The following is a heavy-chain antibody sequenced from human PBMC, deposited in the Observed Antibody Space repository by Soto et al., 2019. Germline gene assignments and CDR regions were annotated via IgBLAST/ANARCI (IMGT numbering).Heavy chain of an antibody. Sequence: SETLSLTCAVSSGSISSSNWWSWVRQPPGKGLEWIGEIYHSGSTNYNPSLKSRVTISVDKSKNQFSLKLSSVTAADTAVYYCAGSLKGSDSFDYWGQGTLVTVSS. D-gene: IGHD3-10*01. CDR2: IYHSGST. V-gene: IGHV4-4*02. J-gene: IGHJ4*02. CDR1: SGSISSSNW. CDR3: AGSLKGSDSFDY.